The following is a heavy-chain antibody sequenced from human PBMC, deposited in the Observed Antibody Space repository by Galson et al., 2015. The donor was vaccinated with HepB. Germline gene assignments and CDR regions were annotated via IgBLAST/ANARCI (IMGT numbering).Heavy chain of an antibody. CDR3: AKTDIVVVPAAKDYYYGMDV. V-gene: IGHV3-30*18. J-gene: IGHJ6*02. Sequence: SLRLSCAASGFTFSSYGTHWVRQAPGKGLEWVAVISYDGGNKYYADSVKGRFTISRDNSKNTLYLQVNSLRAEDTAVYYCAKTDIVVVPAAKDYYYGMDVWGQGTTVTVSS. CDR1: GFTFSSYG. D-gene: IGHD2-2*01. CDR2: ISYDGGNK.